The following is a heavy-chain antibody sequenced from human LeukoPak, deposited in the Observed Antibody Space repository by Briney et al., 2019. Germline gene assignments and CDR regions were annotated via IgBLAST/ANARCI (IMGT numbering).Heavy chain of an antibody. Sequence: GGSLRLSCAASGSTFSSYSMNWVRQAPGKGLEWVSYISSRSSTIYYADSVKGRFTISRDNAKNSLYLQMNSLRAEDTAVYYCASEYYGSGIDYWGQGTLVTVSS. V-gene: IGHV3-48*04. CDR1: GSTFSSYS. D-gene: IGHD3-10*01. CDR3: ASEYYGSGIDY. J-gene: IGHJ4*02. CDR2: ISSRSSTI.